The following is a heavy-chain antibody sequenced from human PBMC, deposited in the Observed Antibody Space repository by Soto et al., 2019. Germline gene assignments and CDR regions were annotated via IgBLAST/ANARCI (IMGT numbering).Heavy chain of an antibody. J-gene: IGHJ4*02. Sequence: KPSETLSLTCSVSGFAISRGYYWSWVRQPPGKGLEWSGSIYPAGSSYHNPSLATRLRLSMATSKNQFTLSLTSVTAADTDLYSCASEKVGTAYFDNWGQGIQVTVSS. CDR2: IYPAGSS. CDR1: GFAISRGYY. D-gene: IGHD1-1*01. CDR3: ASEKVGTAYFDN. V-gene: IGHV4-38-2*02.